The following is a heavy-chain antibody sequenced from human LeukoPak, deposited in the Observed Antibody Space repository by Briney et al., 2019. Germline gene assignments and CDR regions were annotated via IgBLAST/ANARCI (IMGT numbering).Heavy chain of an antibody. CDR1: GGSISGYF. J-gene: IGHJ5*02. Sequence: KPSETQSLTCTVSGGSISGYFWSWIRQSPGRGLECIGHIYSSGNNNYNPSLPSRVIMSVDTSKNQFSLNLTSVTAADTAVYYCARDSRVSGTYSWFDPWGQGSLVTVSS. D-gene: IGHD3-10*01. CDR3: ARDSRVSGTYSWFDP. CDR2: IYSSGNN. V-gene: IGHV4-59*01.